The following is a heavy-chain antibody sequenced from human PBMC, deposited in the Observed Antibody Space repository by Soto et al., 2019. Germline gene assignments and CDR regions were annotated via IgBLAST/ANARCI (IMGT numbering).Heavy chain of an antibody. D-gene: IGHD5-12*01. CDR3: ARFLSGYDSPFRGDY. CDR2: IYPGDSDT. CDR1: GYSFTSYW. V-gene: IGHV5-51*01. J-gene: IGHJ4*02. Sequence: PGESLKISCKGSGYSFTSYWIGWVRQMPGKGLEWMGIIYPGDSDTRYSPSFQGQVTISADKSISTAYLQWSSLKASDTAMYYCARFLSGYDSPFRGDYWGQGTLVTVSS.